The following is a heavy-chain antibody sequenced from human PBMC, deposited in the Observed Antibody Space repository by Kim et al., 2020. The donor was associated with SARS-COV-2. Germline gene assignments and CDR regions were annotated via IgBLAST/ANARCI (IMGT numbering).Heavy chain of an antibody. Sequence: SETLSLTCAVYGGSFSGYYWSWIRQPPGKGLEWIGEINHSGSTNYNPSLKSRVTISVDTSKNQFSLKLSSVTAADTAVYYCARVRNILWWRSYGVTSGKYYFDYWGQGTLVTVSS. J-gene: IGHJ4*02. V-gene: IGHV4-34*01. CDR3: ARVRNILWWRSYGVTSGKYYFDY. CDR2: INHSGST. D-gene: IGHD2-21*01. CDR1: GGSFSGYY.